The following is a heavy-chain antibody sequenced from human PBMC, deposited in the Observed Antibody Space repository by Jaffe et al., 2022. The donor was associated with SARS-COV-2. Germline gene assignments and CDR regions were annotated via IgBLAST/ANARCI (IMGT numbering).Heavy chain of an antibody. Sequence: QLQLQESGPGLVKPSETLSLTCFVSGGSISTTTYYWGWIRQPPGKGLEWIGTVFYNGNTYYNPSLKSRLAISVDTSKNHFSLRLSSVTAADTAIYYCAKTKGDGGSSWAAFDILGQGTMVTVSS. CDR3: AKTKGDGGSSWAAFDI. D-gene: IGHD1-26*01. CDR2: VFYNGNT. CDR1: GGSISTTTYY. J-gene: IGHJ3*02. V-gene: IGHV4-39*02.